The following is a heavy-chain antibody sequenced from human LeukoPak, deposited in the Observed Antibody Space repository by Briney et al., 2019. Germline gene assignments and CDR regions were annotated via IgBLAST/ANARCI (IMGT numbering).Heavy chain of an antibody. CDR1: GYTFTSYG. J-gene: IGHJ4*02. D-gene: IGHD3-10*01. CDR2: ISAYNGNT. CDR3: ARGAMVRDYFDY. Sequence: GASVKVSCKASGYTFTSYGISWVRQAPGQGLEWMGWISAYNGNTNYEQKLQVRVTMTTDTYTTTTSMELRSLRSDDTAVYYGARGAMVRDYFDYWGQGTLVTVSS. V-gene: IGHV1-18*01.